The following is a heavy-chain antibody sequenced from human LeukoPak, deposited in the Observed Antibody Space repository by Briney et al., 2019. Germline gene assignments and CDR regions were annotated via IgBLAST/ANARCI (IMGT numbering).Heavy chain of an antibody. CDR2: LKEDGSEE. CDR3: ARDRGILVTGNLDS. CDR1: GFTFSNYW. D-gene: IGHD6-19*01. Sequence: GGSLRLSCAASGFTFSNYWMSWLRQAPGKGLEWVANLKEDGSEELYVDSVKGRFTISRDNAKNSLYLQMNSLRAEDTAVYYCARDRGILVTGNLDSWGQGTLVTVSS. V-gene: IGHV3-7*01. J-gene: IGHJ4*02.